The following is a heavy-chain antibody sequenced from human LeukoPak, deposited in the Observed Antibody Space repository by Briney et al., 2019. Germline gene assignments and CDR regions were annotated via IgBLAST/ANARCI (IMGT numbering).Heavy chain of an antibody. D-gene: IGHD4-23*01. V-gene: IGHV4-34*01. Sequence: PSETLSLTCAVYGGSFSGYYWSWIRQPPGKGLEWIGEINHSGSTNYNPSLKSRVTISVDTSKNQFSLKLSSVTAADTAVYYCARGRTRWVYWGQGTLVTVSS. CDR2: INHSGST. CDR1: GGSFSGYY. CDR3: ARGRTRWVY. J-gene: IGHJ4*02.